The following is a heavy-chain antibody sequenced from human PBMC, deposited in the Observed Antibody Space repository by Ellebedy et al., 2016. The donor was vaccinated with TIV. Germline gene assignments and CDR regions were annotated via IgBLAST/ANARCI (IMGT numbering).Heavy chain of an antibody. Sequence: GESLKISCAASGFTFSSYSMNWVRQAPGKGLEWVSSMSSGSSYIYHADSVKGRFTISRDNAKNSLYLQMNSLRAEDTAVYYCAIDRTGMVAAFDYWGQGTLVTVSS. V-gene: IGHV3-21*01. CDR2: MSSGSSYI. CDR3: AIDRTGMVAAFDY. J-gene: IGHJ4*02. D-gene: IGHD1-26*01. CDR1: GFTFSSYS.